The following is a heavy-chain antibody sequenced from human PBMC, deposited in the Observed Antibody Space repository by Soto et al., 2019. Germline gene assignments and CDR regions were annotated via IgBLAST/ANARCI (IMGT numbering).Heavy chain of an antibody. V-gene: IGHV4-39*01. CDR3: TRYTTSTGDFDY. D-gene: IGHD6-6*01. J-gene: IGHJ4*02. Sequence: SETLSLTCTVSGGSISSNSYYWGWIRQPPGKGLEWIGVIYYSGSTYYNPSLKSRVTISVDTSRNQFSLKLSSVTAADTAVYYCTRYTTSTGDFDYWGQGTLVTVSS. CDR1: GGSISSNSYY. CDR2: IYYSGST.